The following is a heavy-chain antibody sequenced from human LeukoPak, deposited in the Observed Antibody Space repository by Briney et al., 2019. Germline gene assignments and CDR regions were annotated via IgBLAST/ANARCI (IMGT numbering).Heavy chain of an antibody. D-gene: IGHD5-24*01. V-gene: IGHV1-3*01. CDR2: INAGNGNT. CDR3: AREIDRDDYNRFFDY. CDR1: GYTFSTYT. J-gene: IGHJ4*02. Sequence: ASVKVSCKASGYTFSTYTMHWVRQAPGQRLEWMGWINAGNGNTKYSQKFQGRVTITRDTSASTAHMEMSSLRSEDTAVYYCAREIDRDDYNRFFDYWGQGSLVTVSS.